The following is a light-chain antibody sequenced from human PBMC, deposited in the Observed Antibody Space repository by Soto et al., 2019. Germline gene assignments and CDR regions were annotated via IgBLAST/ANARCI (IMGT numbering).Light chain of an antibody. CDR2: DAA. Sequence: DIQMTQSPYSLSAAVGDRVTIACRASQNINTYLNWYQQKPWKAPKLLMFDAASLQSGVPSRFSGSWSSTDFTLTITSLQPEDFATYYCQQTSSAPFTFGPGTKVDIK. J-gene: IGKJ3*01. CDR3: QQTSSAPFT. CDR1: QNINTY. V-gene: IGKV1-39*01.